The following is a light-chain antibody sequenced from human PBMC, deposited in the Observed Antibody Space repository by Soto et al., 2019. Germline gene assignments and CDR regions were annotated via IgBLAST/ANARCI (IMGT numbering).Light chain of an antibody. CDR2: TTS. Sequence: DVQMTQSPSSLSASVGDRVTITCRASQDINTYLAWFQQKPGKAPTSLIHTTSTLQSGVPTRFSGSRSGTDFTLTIATLQPEDFATYYCLQHNSYPFAFGGGTKVEIK. CDR3: LQHNSYPFA. V-gene: IGKV1-16*01. CDR1: QDINTY. J-gene: IGKJ4*01.